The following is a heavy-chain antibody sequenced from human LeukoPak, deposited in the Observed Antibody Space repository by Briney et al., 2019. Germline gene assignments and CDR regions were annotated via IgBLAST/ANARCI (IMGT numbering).Heavy chain of an antibody. V-gene: IGHV4-59*01. CDR1: GGSISSYS. Sequence: SETLSLTCTVSGGSISSYSWSWIRQPPGKGLELIGSLYYSASPSYNPSLKSRVTISVDTSKNQFSLKLTSVTAADTAVYYCASAYSSSWYSFDYWGQGALVTVSS. CDR3: ASAYSSSWYSFDY. J-gene: IGHJ4*02. D-gene: IGHD6-13*01. CDR2: LYYSASP.